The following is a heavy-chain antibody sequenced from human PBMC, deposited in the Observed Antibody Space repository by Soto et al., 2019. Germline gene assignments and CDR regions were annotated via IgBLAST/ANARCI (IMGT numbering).Heavy chain of an antibody. V-gene: IGHV1-69*08. CDR1: GGTFSSYT. CDR2: IIPILGTA. J-gene: IGHJ4*02. Sequence: QVQLVQSGAEVKKPGSSVKVSCKASGGTFSSYTISWVRQAPGQGLEWMGRIIPILGTANYAQKFQGRVKTTANNSTSTASMELGSLAADYTAMYYCADGAGRYCYWGQGTLVTVSS. CDR3: ADGAGRYCY. D-gene: IGHD3-10*01.